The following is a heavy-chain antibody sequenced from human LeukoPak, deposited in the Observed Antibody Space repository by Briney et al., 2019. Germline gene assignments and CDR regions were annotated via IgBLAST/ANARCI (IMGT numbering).Heavy chain of an antibody. D-gene: IGHD3-3*01. J-gene: IGHJ5*02. V-gene: IGHV1-46*01. CDR3: ARAFDSPRTIFGVPVPLGNWFDL. CDR2: INPSGGST. CDR1: GYTFTSYY. Sequence: ASVKVSCKASGYTFTSYYMHWVRQAPGQGLEWMGIINPSGGSTSYAQKFQGRVTMTRDTSTSTVYMELSSLRSEDTAVYYCARAFDSPRTIFGVPVPLGNWFDLWGQGTLVTVSS.